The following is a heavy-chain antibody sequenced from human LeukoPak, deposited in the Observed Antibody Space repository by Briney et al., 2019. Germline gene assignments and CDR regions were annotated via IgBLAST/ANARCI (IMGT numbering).Heavy chain of an antibody. CDR3: ARVDFRGGYYDILTGYYPNHGMDV. Sequence: GGSLRLSCAASGFTFSSYGMHWVRQAPGKGLEWISVIYGGADTYYADSVKGRFTISRDNSKNTLYLHLNSLRAEDTAVYYCARVDFRGGYYDILTGYYPNHGMDVWGQGTTVTVSS. CDR2: IYGGADT. D-gene: IGHD3-9*01. V-gene: IGHV3-NL1*01. CDR1: GFTFSSYG. J-gene: IGHJ6*02.